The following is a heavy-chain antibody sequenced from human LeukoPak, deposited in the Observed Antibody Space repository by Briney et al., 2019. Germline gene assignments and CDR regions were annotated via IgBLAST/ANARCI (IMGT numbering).Heavy chain of an antibody. CDR1: GFTFCSFS. CDR2: ISSSSSNI. CDR3: AREWAVATIRFYSYYGMDV. D-gene: IGHD5-24*01. J-gene: IGHJ6*04. Sequence: GGSVRLSCAACGFTFCSFSMMWLRPAPGKGLEWVSYISSSSSNIYYADSVKGRFTISRDNARNSLYLQMHSLRAEDTAVYYCAREWAVATIRFYSYYGMDVWGEGTTVTVSS. V-gene: IGHV3-48*04.